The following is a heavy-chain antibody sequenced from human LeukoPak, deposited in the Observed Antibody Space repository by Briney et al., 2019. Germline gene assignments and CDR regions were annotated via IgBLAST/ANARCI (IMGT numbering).Heavy chain of an antibody. CDR1: GFTFSSYA. D-gene: IGHD3-3*01. Sequence: PGGSLRLSCAASGFTFSSYAMHWVRQAPGKGLEYVSAISSNGGSTYYANSVKGRFTISRDNSKNTLYLQMGSLRAEDMAVYHCARDGEGLKGSDYWGQGTLVTVSS. J-gene: IGHJ4*02. CDR2: ISSNGGST. V-gene: IGHV3-64*01. CDR3: ARDGEGLKGSDY.